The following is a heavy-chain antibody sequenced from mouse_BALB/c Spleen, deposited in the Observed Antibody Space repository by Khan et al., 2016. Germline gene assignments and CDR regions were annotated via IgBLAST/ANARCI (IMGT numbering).Heavy chain of an antibody. CDR3: TRSTAATRYFDV. D-gene: IGHD1-2*01. CDR1: GYSITSDYA. CDR2: IRYSGST. Sequence: VQLKESGPGLVKPSQSLSLTCTVTGYSITSDYAWNWIRQFPGNKLEWMGYIRYSGSTTYNPSLKSRISITRDTSKNQFFLQLYSVTTEDTAAYYCTRSTAATRYFDVWGAGTTVTVSS. J-gene: IGHJ1*01. V-gene: IGHV3-2*02.